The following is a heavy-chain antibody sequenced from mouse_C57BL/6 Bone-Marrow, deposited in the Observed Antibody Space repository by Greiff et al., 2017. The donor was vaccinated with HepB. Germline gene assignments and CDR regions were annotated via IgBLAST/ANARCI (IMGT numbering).Heavy chain of an antibody. CDR2: IWSGGST. V-gene: IGHV2-2*01. J-gene: IGHJ4*01. CDR1: GFSLTSYG. CDR3: ARPYYGSSYDYAMDY. D-gene: IGHD1-1*01. Sequence: VHLVESGPGLVQPSQSLSITCTVSGFSLTSYGVHWVRQSPGKGLEWLGVIWSGGSTDYNAAFISRLSISKDNSKSQVFFKMNSLQADDTAIYYCARPYYGSSYDYAMDYWGQGTSVTVSS.